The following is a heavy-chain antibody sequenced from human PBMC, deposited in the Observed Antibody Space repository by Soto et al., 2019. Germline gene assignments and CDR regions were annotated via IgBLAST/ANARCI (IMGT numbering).Heavy chain of an antibody. D-gene: IGHD5-12*01. CDR2: IDPSDSYT. CDR1: GGSVSSYW. Sequence: GEALKISGEGSGGSVSSYWSSWVRQMHGKGLEWMGRIDPSDSYTNYSPSFQGHVTISADKSISTAYLQWSSLKASDTAMYYCARHGVEMATILVGDYWGQGTLVTVSS. J-gene: IGHJ4*02. CDR3: ARHGVEMATILVGDY. V-gene: IGHV5-10-1*01.